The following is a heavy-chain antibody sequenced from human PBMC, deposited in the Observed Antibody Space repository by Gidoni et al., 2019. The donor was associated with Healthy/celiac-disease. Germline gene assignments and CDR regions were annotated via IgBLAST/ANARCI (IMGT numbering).Heavy chain of an antibody. J-gene: IGHJ3*02. CDR3: ASSPLVGAPAIDAFDI. D-gene: IGHD1-26*01. Sequence: QVQLQESGPGLVKPSQTLSLTCPVSGGSVSTGRNYWSWIRQPAGKGLEWIGRVYSSGSTNYNPSLKSRVIISVDTSKNQFSLKLSSVTAADTAVYYCASSPLVGAPAIDAFDIWGQGTMVTVSS. V-gene: IGHV4-61*02. CDR2: VYSSGST. CDR1: GGSVSTGRNY.